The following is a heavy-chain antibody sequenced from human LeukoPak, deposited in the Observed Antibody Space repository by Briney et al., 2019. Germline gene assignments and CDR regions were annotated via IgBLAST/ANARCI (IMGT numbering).Heavy chain of an antibody. CDR3: AREVSSGWYLVDY. CDR2: IYSGGST. D-gene: IGHD6-19*01. CDR1: GFTVSSNY. Sequence: GGSLRLSCAASGFTVSSNYMSWVRQAPGKGLEWVSVIYSGGSTYYADSVKGRFTISRDNSKNTLYLQMNSLRAEDTAVYYCAREVSSGWYLVDYWGQGTLVTVSS. V-gene: IGHV3-53*01. J-gene: IGHJ4*02.